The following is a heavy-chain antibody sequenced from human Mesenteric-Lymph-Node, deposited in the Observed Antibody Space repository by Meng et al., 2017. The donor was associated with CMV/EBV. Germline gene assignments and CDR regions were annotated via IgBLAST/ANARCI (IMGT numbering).Heavy chain of an antibody. D-gene: IGHD3-3*01. CDR3: ARGSALEWDPQIDY. V-gene: IGHV1-8*01. CDR2: MNPNSGNT. J-gene: IGHJ4*02. CDR1: GYTFTSYD. Sequence: ASVKVSCKASGYTFTSYDINWVRQATGQGLEWMGWMNPNSGNTAYAQKFQGRVTMTRNTSLSTAYMELSSLTSEDTAVYYCARGSALEWDPQIDYWGQGTLVTVSS.